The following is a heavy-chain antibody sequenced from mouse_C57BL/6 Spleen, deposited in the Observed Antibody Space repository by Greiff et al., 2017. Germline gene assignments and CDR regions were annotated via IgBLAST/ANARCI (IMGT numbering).Heavy chain of an antibody. D-gene: IGHD1-1*01. Sequence: VQLQQSGAELVRPGASVKLSCTASGFNIKDYYMHWVKQRPEQGLEWIGRIDPEDGDTEYAPKFQGKATMTADTSSNTAYLQLSSLTSEDTAVYYCTQFITTVVARPWFAYWGQGTLVTVSA. CDR1: GFNIKDYY. J-gene: IGHJ3*01. V-gene: IGHV14-1*01. CDR2: IDPEDGDT. CDR3: TQFITTVVARPWFAY.